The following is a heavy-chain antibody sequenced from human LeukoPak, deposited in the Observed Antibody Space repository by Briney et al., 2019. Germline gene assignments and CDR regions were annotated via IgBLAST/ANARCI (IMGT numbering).Heavy chain of an antibody. J-gene: IGHJ5*02. CDR1: GDSVSSGSAT. CDR2: TYYRSRWYS. V-gene: IGHV6-1*01. CDR3: ARRLTQYDCFDP. D-gene: IGHD2-2*01. Sequence: SQTLSLTCAISGDSVSSGSATWNWIRQSPSRGLEWLGRTYYRSRWYSDYAVSVRSRITINADTSKNQFSLQLQSVTPEDTAVYYCARRLTQYDCFDPWGQGILVTVSS.